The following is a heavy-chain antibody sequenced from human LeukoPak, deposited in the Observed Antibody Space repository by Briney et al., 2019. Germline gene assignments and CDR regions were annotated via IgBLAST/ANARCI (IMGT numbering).Heavy chain of an antibody. CDR1: GFTFSSYA. CDR3: ARVTVGATALYYYYYMDV. J-gene: IGHJ6*03. D-gene: IGHD1-26*01. Sequence: PGGSLRLSCAASGFTFSSYAMSWVRQAPGKGLEWVSAISGSGGSTYYADSVKGRFTISRDNAKNSLYLRMNSLRAEDTALYYCARVTVGATALYYYYYMDVWGKGTTVTVSS. V-gene: IGHV3-23*01. CDR2: ISGSGGST.